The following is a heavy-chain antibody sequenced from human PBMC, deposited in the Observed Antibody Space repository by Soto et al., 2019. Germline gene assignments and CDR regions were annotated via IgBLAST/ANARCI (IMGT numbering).Heavy chain of an antibody. CDR2: ISANNGNR. V-gene: IGHV1-18*01. D-gene: IGHD3-9*01. J-gene: IGHJ3*02. CDR3: ARRVWLTYDALDI. CDR1: GYTFTAYG. Sequence: QVQLVQSGAEVKKAGASVKVSCKASGYTFTAYGITWVRQAPGQGLEWMGWISANNGNRHYAQNLQGRVTMTTDTSTRTAYMDLRSLRSDDTAVYYCARRVWLTYDALDIWGQGTMVTV.